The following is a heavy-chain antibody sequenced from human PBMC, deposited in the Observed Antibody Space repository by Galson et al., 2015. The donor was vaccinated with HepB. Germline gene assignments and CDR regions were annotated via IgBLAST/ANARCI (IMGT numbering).Heavy chain of an antibody. V-gene: IGHV3-7*03. CDR1: GFTFSSYW. D-gene: IGHD6-19*01. J-gene: IGHJ5*02. CDR3: ARGITSGPNWFEP. CDR2: IKQDGSEK. Sequence: SLRLSCAASGFTFSSYWMSWVRQAPGKGLEWVANIKQDGSEKYYVDSVKGRFTISRDNAKNSLYLQMNSLRAEDTAVYYCARGITSGPNWFEPWGQGTLVTVTS.